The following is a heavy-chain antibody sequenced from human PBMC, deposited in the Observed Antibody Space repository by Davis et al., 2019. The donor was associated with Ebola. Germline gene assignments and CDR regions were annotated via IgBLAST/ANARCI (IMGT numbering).Heavy chain of an antibody. Sequence: GGSLRLSCAASGFTFSSYSMNWVRQAPGKGLEWVSSISSSSSYIYYADSVKGRFTISRDNSKNTLYLQMNSLRAEDTAVYYCAKVVVRSPEDYWGQGTLVTVSS. J-gene: IGHJ4*02. CDR2: ISSSSSYI. D-gene: IGHD2-15*01. CDR1: GFTFSSYS. CDR3: AKVVVRSPEDY. V-gene: IGHV3-21*01.